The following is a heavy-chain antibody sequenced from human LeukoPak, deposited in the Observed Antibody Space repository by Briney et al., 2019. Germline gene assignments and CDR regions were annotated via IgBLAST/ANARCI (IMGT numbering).Heavy chain of an antibody. CDR2: IIPIFGTA. CDR3: ARGDPQNSGSYYPFGY. D-gene: IGHD1-26*01. Sequence: ASVKVSCKASGGTFSSYAISWVRQAPGQGLEWMGGIIPIFGTANYAQKFQGRVTITTDESTSTAYMELSSLRYEDTAVYYCARGDPQNSGSYYPFGYWGQGTLVTVSS. J-gene: IGHJ4*02. V-gene: IGHV1-69*05. CDR1: GGTFSSYA.